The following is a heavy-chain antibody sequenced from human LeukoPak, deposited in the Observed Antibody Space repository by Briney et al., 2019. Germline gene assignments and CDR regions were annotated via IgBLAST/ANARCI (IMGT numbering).Heavy chain of an antibody. D-gene: IGHD3-16*02. CDR1: GFTFDDYG. CDR3: ARGGHYDSVWGRYRQKDGFDY. CDR2: INWNGGST. Sequence: GGSLRLSCAASGFTFDDYGMSWVRQAPGKGLEWVSGINWNGGSTGYADSVKGRFTISRDNAKNSLYLQMNSLRAEDTAVYYCARGGHYDSVWGRYRQKDGFDYWGQGTLVIVSS. J-gene: IGHJ4*02. V-gene: IGHV3-20*04.